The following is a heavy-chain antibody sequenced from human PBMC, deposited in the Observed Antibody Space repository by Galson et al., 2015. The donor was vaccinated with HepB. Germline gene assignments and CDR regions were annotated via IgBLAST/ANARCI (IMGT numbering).Heavy chain of an antibody. CDR1: GFTFSSYA. Sequence: SLRLSCAASGFTFSSYAMSWVRQAPGKGLEWVSAISGSGGSTYYADSVKGRFTISRDNSKNTLYLQMNSLRAEDTAVYYCAKVLHRADIVLMVYATEFDYWGQGTLVTVSS. CDR2: ISGSGGST. D-gene: IGHD2-8*01. CDR3: AKVLHRADIVLMVYATEFDY. J-gene: IGHJ4*02. V-gene: IGHV3-23*01.